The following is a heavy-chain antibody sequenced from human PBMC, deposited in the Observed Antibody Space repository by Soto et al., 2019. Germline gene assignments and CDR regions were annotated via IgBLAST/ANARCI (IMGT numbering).Heavy chain of an antibody. J-gene: IGHJ4*02. CDR3: ARAMAYCSSTDCYPFDY. CDR2: TYYRSKWYN. CDR1: GDTVSSNSVA. V-gene: IGHV6-1*01. D-gene: IGHD2-2*01. Sequence: SQTLSLTCVGSGDTVSSNSVAWNWVRQSPSRGLEWLGRTYYRSKWYNDYAVSVKSRVTINPDTSKNQFSLQLNSVTPEDTAVYYCARAMAYCSSTDCYPFDYWGQGTLVTVSS.